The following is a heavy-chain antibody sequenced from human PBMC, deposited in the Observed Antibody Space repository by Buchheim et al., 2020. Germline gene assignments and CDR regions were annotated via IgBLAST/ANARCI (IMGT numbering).Heavy chain of an antibody. D-gene: IGHD6-6*01. CDR1: GGTFSSYA. Sequence: QVQLVQSGAEVKKPGSSVKVSCKASGGTFSSYAISWVRQAPGQGLEWMGRIIPILGIANYAQKFQVRFTITADKSPSPAYMELSSLRYEDTAVYYCAKDVGIAALRRYWFDPWGQGTL. J-gene: IGHJ5*02. V-gene: IGHV1-69*04. CDR2: IIPILGIA. CDR3: AKDVGIAALRRYWFDP.